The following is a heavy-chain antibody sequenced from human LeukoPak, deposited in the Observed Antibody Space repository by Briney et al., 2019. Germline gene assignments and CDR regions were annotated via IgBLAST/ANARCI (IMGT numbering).Heavy chain of an antibody. CDR1: GFTFSSYG. Sequence: GGSLRLSCAASGFTFSSYGMHWVRQAPGKGLEWVAVISYDGSNKYYADSVKGRFTISRDNSKNTLYLQMNSLRAEDTAVYYCAKDGEYYYDGSGYPDSYYFDYWGQGTLVTVSS. J-gene: IGHJ4*02. D-gene: IGHD3-22*01. CDR2: ISYDGSNK. CDR3: AKDGEYYYDGSGYPDSYYFDY. V-gene: IGHV3-30*18.